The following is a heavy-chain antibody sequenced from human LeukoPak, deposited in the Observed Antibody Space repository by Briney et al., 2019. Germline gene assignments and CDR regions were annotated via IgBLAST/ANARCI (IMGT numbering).Heavy chain of an antibody. CDR3: ARNDGSNYAYYFDN. CDR2: IYASGST. J-gene: IGHJ4*02. V-gene: IGHV4-61*02. CDR1: GGSISSGTYY. D-gene: IGHD4-11*01. Sequence: SETLSLTCTVSGGSISSGTYYWSWIRQPAGKGLEWIGRIYASGSTNYSPSLKSRVTISGDTSKNQFSLKLSSVTAADTAVYYCARNDGSNYAYYFDNRGQGTLVTVSS.